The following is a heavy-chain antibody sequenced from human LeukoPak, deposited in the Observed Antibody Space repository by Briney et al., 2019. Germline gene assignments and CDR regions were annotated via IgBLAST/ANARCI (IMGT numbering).Heavy chain of an antibody. V-gene: IGHV4-61*01. J-gene: IGHJ4*02. CDR2: VRSSGST. Sequence: SSETLSLTCTVSGASVSRDNYYWSWIRQPPGEGLEWIGYVRSSGSTNYNPSLKSRVAILVDTPKNQFTLNLSSVTAADTAVYYCARGVLVGATGHHFAYWGLGALVTVSS. D-gene: IGHD2-8*02. CDR3: ARGVLVGATGHHFAY. CDR1: GASVSRDNYY.